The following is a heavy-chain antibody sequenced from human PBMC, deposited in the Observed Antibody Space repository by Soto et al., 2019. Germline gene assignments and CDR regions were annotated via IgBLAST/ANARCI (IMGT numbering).Heavy chain of an antibody. CDR2: ISGSGGST. J-gene: IGHJ4*02. CDR1: GFTFSSCG. V-gene: IGHV3-23*01. D-gene: IGHD1-26*01. Sequence: PGGSLRLSCAASGFTFSSCGMSWVRQAPGKGLEWVSAISGSGGSTYYADSVKGRFTISRDNAKNTLYLQMNSLRADDTAVYYCAKGAYIVAATDNLVQYYFDFWGQGTLVTASS. CDR3: AKGAYIVAATDNLVQYYFDF.